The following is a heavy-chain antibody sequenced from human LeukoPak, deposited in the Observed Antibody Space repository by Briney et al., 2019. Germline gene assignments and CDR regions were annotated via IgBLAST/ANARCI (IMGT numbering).Heavy chain of an antibody. CDR3: ARDPGYGGNYDY. CDR2: IKEDGSEE. D-gene: IGHD5-12*01. V-gene: IGHV3-7*04. J-gene: IGHJ4*02. Sequence: GGSLRPSCTASGFTFSNYWMSWVRQAPGKGLEWVAKIKEDGSEEYCVDSVRGRFIISRDNAKNSLYLQVSSLRVEDTAVYYCARDPGYGGNYDYWGQGTLVTVSS. CDR1: GFTFSNYW.